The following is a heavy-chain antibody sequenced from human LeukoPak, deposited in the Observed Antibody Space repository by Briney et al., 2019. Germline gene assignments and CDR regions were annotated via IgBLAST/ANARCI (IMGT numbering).Heavy chain of an antibody. D-gene: IGHD2-15*01. V-gene: IGHV4-30-4*01. CDR2: IYYSGST. Sequence: SQTLSLTCTVSGGSISSGDYYWSWIRQPPGTGLEWLGYIYYSGSTYYNPSLKSRVTISVDTSKNQFSLKLSSVTAADTAVYYCARAFKGSPYYFDYWGQGTLVTVSS. CDR3: ARAFKGSPYYFDY. J-gene: IGHJ4*02. CDR1: GGSISSGDYY.